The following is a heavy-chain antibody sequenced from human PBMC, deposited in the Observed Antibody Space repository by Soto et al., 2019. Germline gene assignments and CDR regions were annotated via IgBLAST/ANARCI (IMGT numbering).Heavy chain of an antibody. J-gene: IGHJ4*02. CDR2: ISYDGSNK. Sequence: GGSLRLSCAASGFAFSTYGLHWFRQAPGKGLEWVAVISYDGSNKYYADSVKGRFTISRDNSKNTLYLQMNSLRAEDTAVYYCAKEGRYYDSSGPSWFDYWGQGTLVTVSS. D-gene: IGHD3-22*01. CDR1: GFAFSTYG. V-gene: IGHV3-30*18. CDR3: AKEGRYYDSSGPSWFDY.